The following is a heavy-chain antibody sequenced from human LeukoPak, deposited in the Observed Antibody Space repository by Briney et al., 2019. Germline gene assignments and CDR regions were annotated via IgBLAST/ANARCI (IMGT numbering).Heavy chain of an antibody. J-gene: IGHJ4*02. D-gene: IGHD3-16*01. CDR3: ARGDYVWGGSHNFDY. CDR2: INHSGST. CDR1: GGSFSGYY. V-gene: IGHV4-34*01. Sequence: SETLSLTCAVYGGSFSGYYWSWIRQPPGKGLEWIGEINHSGSTNYNPSLKSRVTISVDTSKNQFSLKLSSVTAADTAVYYCARGDYVWGGSHNFDYWGQGTLVTVSS.